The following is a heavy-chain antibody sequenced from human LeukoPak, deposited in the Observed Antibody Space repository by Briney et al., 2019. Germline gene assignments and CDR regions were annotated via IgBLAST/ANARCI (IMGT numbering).Heavy chain of an antibody. CDR2: INHSGST. V-gene: IGHV4-34*01. CDR1: GGSFSGYY. J-gene: IGHJ5*02. D-gene: IGHD3-3*01. Sequence: SETLSLTCAVYGGSFSGYYWSWIRQPPGKGLEWIGEINHSGSTNYNPSLKSRVTISVDTSKNQFSLKLSSVTAADTAVYYCARGGSIFGVVIRRNWVDPWGQGTLVTVSS. CDR3: ARGGSIFGVVIRRNWVDP.